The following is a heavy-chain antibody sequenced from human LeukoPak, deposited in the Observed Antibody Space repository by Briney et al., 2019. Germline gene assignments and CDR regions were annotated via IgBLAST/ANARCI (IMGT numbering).Heavy chain of an antibody. Sequence: ASVTVSCTASGYTFTGYYMHWVRQAPGQGLEWMGWINPNSGGTNYAQKFQGRVTMTRDTSISTAYMELSRLRSDDTAVYYCAILNPSIDYWGQGTLVTVSS. CDR3: AILNPSIDY. CDR1: GYTFTGYY. V-gene: IGHV1-2*02. J-gene: IGHJ4*02. D-gene: IGHD6-6*01. CDR2: INPNSGGT.